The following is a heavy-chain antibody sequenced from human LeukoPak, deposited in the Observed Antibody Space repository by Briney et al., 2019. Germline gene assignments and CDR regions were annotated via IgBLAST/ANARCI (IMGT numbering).Heavy chain of an antibody. CDR2: INHSGNT. V-gene: IGHV4-34*01. Sequence: SETLSLTCAVYGGSFSGYYWSWIRQPPGKGLEWIGEINHSGNTNYNPSLKSRVTISVDTSKNQFSLKLSSVTAADTAVYYCARFPGYSSSHHDYWGQGTLVTVSS. CDR3: ARFPGYSSSHHDY. J-gene: IGHJ4*02. CDR1: GGSFSGYY. D-gene: IGHD6-13*01.